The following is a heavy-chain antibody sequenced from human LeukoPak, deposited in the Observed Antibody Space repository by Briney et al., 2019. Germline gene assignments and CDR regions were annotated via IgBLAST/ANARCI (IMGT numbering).Heavy chain of an antibody. CDR1: GYTFTGYY. CDR3: ARGRWDLYYFDY. CDR2: INPSSGGT. Sequence: ASVKVSCKASGYTFTGYYMHWVRQAPGQGLEWMGWINPSSGGTNYAQKFQGRVTMTRDTSISTAYMELSRLRSDDTAVYYCARGRWDLYYFDYWGQGTLVTVSS. V-gene: IGHV1-2*02. J-gene: IGHJ4*02. D-gene: IGHD1-26*01.